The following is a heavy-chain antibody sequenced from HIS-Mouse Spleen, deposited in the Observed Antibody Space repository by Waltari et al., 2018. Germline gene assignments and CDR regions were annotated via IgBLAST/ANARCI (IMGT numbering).Heavy chain of an antibody. V-gene: IGHV4-39*07. CDR3: AREIPYSSSWYDWYFDL. CDR1: GGSISSSSYS. Sequence: QLQLQESGPGLVKPSETPSLTCHVSGGSISSSSYSWGCIRQPPGKGLEWIGSIYYSGSTYYNPSLKSRVTISVDTSKNQFSLKLSSVTAADTAVYYCAREIPYSSSWYDWYFDLWGRGTLVTVSS. D-gene: IGHD6-13*01. J-gene: IGHJ2*01. CDR2: IYYSGST.